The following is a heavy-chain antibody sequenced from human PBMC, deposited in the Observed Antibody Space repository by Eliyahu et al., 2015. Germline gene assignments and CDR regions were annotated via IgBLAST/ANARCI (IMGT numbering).Heavy chain of an antibody. Sequence: QVQLVQSGAEVKKPGASVKVSCKASGYTFLDYTIHWVRQAPGQRLEWMGWISPGNGNTKYSQKFQDRVTITRDTSANTAYMELSSLRSEDTAVYFCARTYGDYGALDMRGQGTTVTVSS. V-gene: IGHV1-3*01. CDR1: GYTFLDYT. CDR2: ISPGNGNT. J-gene: IGHJ3*02. CDR3: ARTYGDYGALDM. D-gene: IGHD4-17*01.